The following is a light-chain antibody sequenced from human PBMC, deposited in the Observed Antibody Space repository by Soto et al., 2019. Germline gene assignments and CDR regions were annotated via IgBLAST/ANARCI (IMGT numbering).Light chain of an antibody. Sequence: QSALTQPPSASGSPGQSVTISCTGTKSDIGVYDFVSWYQHHPGKAPRLIIYEVVQRPSGVPDRFSGSKSGNTASLTVSGLQAADEADYYCSSYTTNSPPVVFGGGTKLTVL. CDR2: EVV. CDR3: SSYTTNSPPVV. V-gene: IGLV2-8*01. CDR1: KSDIGVYDF. J-gene: IGLJ2*01.